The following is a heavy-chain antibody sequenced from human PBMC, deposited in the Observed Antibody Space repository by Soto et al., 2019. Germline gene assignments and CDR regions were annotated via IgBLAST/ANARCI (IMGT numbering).Heavy chain of an antibody. CDR2: IYYSGST. CDR3: ARGGVVSYYFDY. CDR1: GGSISSGGYY. V-gene: IGHV4-31*03. D-gene: IGHD3-3*01. J-gene: IGHJ4*02. Sequence: QVQLQESGPGLVKPSQTLSLTCTVSGGSISSGGYYWSWIRQHPGKGLEWIGYIYYSGSTYYNPSLKSRVTLSVDTSKNQFSLKLSSVTAADTAVYYCARGGVVSYYFDYWGQGTLVTVSS.